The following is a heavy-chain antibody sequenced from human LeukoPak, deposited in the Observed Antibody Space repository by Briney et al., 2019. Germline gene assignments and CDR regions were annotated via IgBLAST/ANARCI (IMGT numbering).Heavy chain of an antibody. CDR3: AKEASAHDAFDI. V-gene: IGHV3-48*04. J-gene: IGHJ3*02. Sequence: GGSLRLSCEASGFTFSSYSMNWVRQAPGKGLEWVSYISFSSATIHYADSVKGRFTISRDNAKNSLYLQMNSLRAEDMALYYCAKEASAHDAFDIWGQGTMVTVSS. CDR2: ISFSSATI. CDR1: GFTFSSYS.